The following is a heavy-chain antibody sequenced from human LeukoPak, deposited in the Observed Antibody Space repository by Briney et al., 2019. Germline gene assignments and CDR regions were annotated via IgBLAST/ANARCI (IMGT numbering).Heavy chain of an antibody. V-gene: IGHV5-51*01. J-gene: IGHJ4*02. CDR1: GYSFSSYW. CDR2: SYPGDSDT. CDR3: ARQADYNLLTGYYKGHLDC. D-gene: IGHD3-9*01. Sequence: KRGESLKISCKASGYSFSSYWIGWLRQMPGKGLEWMGISYPGDSDTRYSPSFRGQVTISADKSINTAYLQWNGLKASDTAMYYCARQADYNLLTGYYKGHLDCWGQGTLVTVSS.